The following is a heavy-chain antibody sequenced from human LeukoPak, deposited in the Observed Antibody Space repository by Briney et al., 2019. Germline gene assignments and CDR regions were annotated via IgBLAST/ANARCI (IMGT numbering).Heavy chain of an antibody. Sequence: GGSLRLSCAASGFTVSSNYMSWVRQAPGKGLEWVSVIYSGGTTYYADSVKGRFTISRDNSKSTLYLQMNSLRAEDTAVYYCARDSSGLSYFDYWGQGTLVTVSS. CDR3: ARDSSGLSYFDY. CDR2: IYSGGTT. V-gene: IGHV3-66*01. D-gene: IGHD3-22*01. CDR1: GFTVSSNY. J-gene: IGHJ4*02.